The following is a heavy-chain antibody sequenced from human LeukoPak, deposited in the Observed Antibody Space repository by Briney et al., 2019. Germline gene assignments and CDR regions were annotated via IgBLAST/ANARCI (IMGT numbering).Heavy chain of an antibody. CDR1: GFTVSSYW. Sequence: PGGSLRLSCAASGFTVSSYWMSLGRQAPGKWREWVANIKQDGSEKYYVDSVEGLFTMSRDNAKTSLYLQMNSLRAEDTAVYYCARSPRVIGDSHFDYWGQGTLVTVSS. J-gene: IGHJ4*02. D-gene: IGHD2-21*02. V-gene: IGHV3-7*01. CDR3: ARSPRVIGDSHFDY. CDR2: IKQDGSEK.